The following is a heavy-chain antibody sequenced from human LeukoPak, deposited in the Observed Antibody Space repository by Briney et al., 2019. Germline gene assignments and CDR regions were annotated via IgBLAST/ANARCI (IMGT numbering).Heavy chain of an antibody. J-gene: IGHJ4*02. CDR1: GFTFSSYG. D-gene: IGHD6-13*01. CDR2: ISYDGSNK. V-gene: IGHV3-30*18. Sequence: PGGSLRLSCAASGFTFSSYGMHWVRQAPGKGLEWVAVISYDGSNKYYADSVKGRFTISRDNSKNTLYLQMNSLRAEDTAVYYCAKDYRSSSWYDYWGQGTLVTVSS. CDR3: AKDYRSSSWYDY.